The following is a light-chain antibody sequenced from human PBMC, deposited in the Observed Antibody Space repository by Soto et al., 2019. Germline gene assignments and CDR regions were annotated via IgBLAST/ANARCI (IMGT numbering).Light chain of an antibody. CDR2: EVT. J-gene: IGLJ2*01. CDR1: SSDIGSYDL. CDR3: CSFGSSGKI. Sequence: QSALTQPASVSGSPGQSITISCNGTSSDIGSYDLLSWYQQHPGKAPKLMIYEVTKRPAGVSDRFSGSKSGNTASLTISGLQVEDEADYYCCSFGSSGKIFGGGTKLTVL. V-gene: IGLV2-23*02.